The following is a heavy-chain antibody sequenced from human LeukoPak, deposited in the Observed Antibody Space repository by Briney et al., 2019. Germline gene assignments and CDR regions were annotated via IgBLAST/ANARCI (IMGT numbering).Heavy chain of an antibody. CDR3: ARYVIAVAGMYYYYGMDV. D-gene: IGHD6-19*01. V-gene: IGHV4-34*01. CDR1: GGSFSGYY. CDR2: INHSGST. J-gene: IGHJ6*02. Sequence: SETLSLTCAVYGGSFSGYYWSWIRRPPGKGLEWIGEINHSGSTNYNPSLKSRVTISVDTSKNQFSLKLSSVTAADTAVYYCARYVIAVAGMYYYYGMDVWGQGTTVTVSS.